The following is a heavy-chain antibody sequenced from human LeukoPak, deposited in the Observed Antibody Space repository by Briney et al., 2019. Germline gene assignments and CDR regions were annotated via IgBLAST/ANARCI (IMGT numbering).Heavy chain of an antibody. D-gene: IGHD3-10*01. CDR3: ARVGYYSSGPFSYFDY. Sequence: PGGSLRLSCAASGFTFSRYAMHWVRQAQGKGLEWVAVISTVGSNEYYAESVKGRFTISRDSSENTLYLEMNSLRVEDTAVYYCARVGYYSSGPFSYFDYWGQGTLVTVSS. J-gene: IGHJ4*02. CDR1: GFTFSRYA. CDR2: ISTVGSNE. V-gene: IGHV3-30-3*01.